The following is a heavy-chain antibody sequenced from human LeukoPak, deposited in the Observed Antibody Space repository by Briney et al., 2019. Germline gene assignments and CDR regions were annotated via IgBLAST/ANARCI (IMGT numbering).Heavy chain of an antibody. CDR2: ISGGGDTT. D-gene: IGHD5-18*01. CDR1: GFSFSSYT. J-gene: IGHJ4*02. CDR3: ARDRYTQDY. V-gene: IGHV3-23*01. Sequence: PGGSLRLSCSASGFSFSSYTMTWVRQAPGKGPEWVSIISGGGDTTFYTDSVKGRFTISRDNSKNSLYLQMNSLRAEDTAVYYCARDRYTQDYWGQGTLVTVSS.